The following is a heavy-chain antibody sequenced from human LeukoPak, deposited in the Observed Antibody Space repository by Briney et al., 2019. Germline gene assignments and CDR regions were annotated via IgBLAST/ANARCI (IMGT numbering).Heavy chain of an antibody. J-gene: IGHJ5*02. CDR1: GGSISSSSYY. V-gene: IGHV4-61*05. CDR2: IYYSGST. Sequence: SETLSLTCTVSGGSISSSSYYWGWIRQPPGKGLEWIGYIYYSGSTNYNPSLKSRVTISVDTSKNQFSLKLSSVTAADTAVYYCARLSVVAATGWFDPWGQGTLVTVSS. D-gene: IGHD2-15*01. CDR3: ARLSVVAATGWFDP.